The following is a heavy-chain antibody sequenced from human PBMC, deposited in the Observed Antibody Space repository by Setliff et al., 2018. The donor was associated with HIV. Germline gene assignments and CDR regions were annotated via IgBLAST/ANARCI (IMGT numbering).Heavy chain of an antibody. V-gene: IGHV1-8*02. J-gene: IGHJ4*02. CDR3: AIDGAGGWLRPMPDY. CDR1: GYPFGSYD. CDR2: MNPNSGNT. D-gene: IGHD5-12*01. Sequence: ASVKVSCKASGYPFGSYDIHWVRQATGQGLEWMGWMNPNSGNTGYAQKFQGRVTMTRDTSTSTAYMELSRLRSEDTAVYYCAIDGAGGWLRPMPDYWGQGTLVTVSS.